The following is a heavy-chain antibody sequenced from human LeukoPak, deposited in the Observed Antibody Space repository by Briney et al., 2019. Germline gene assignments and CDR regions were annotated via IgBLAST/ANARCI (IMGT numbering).Heavy chain of an antibody. CDR3: ARASGSGSGSSDFDY. CDR1: GYTFTGYY. Sequence: ASVKVSCKASGYTFTGYYMHWVRQAPGQGLEWMGWINPNSGNTGYAQKFQGRVTMTEDTSTSTAYMELRSLRSDDTAVYYCARASGSGSGSSDFDYWGQGTLVTVSS. J-gene: IGHJ4*02. V-gene: IGHV1-2*02. D-gene: IGHD3-10*01. CDR2: INPNSGNT.